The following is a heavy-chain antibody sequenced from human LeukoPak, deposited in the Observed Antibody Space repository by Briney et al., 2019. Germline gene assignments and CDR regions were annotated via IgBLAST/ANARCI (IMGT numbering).Heavy chain of an antibody. CDR1: GFKFADYS. CDR2: INWYGDKI. V-gene: IGHV3-20*01. Sequence: GGSLRLSCAASGFKFADYSMHWVRQAPGKGLEWVSSINWYGDKIGYGDSVKGRFSVSRENTKNSLLLQLNGLRVEDTAFYHCARGGYTSSGFGCVFDIWGPGTLVTVSS. CDR3: ARGGYTSSGFGCVFDI. D-gene: IGHD6-13*01. J-gene: IGHJ3*02.